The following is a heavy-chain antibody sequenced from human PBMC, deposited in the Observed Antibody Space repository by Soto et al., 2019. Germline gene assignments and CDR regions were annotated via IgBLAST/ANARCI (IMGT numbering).Heavy chain of an antibody. V-gene: IGHV4-34*01. Sequence: PSETLSLTCAVYGGSFSGYYWSWIRQPPGKGLEWIGEINHSGSTNYNPSLKSRVTISVDTSKNQCSLKLISVTAADTAGYYFARPGIPGTTGSDKGAFDIWGQGTMVTASS. CDR3: ARPGIPGTTGSDKGAFDI. CDR1: GGSFSGYY. J-gene: IGHJ3*02. D-gene: IGHD1-7*01. CDR2: INHSGST.